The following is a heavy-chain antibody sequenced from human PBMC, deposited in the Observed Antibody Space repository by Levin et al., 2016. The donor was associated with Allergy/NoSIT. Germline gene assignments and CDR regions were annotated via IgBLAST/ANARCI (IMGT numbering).Heavy chain of an antibody. V-gene: IGHV1-18*01. CDR3: ARDGGWVDP. D-gene: IGHD3-16*01. J-gene: IGHJ5*02. Sequence: WVRQAPGQGLEWMGWISAYNGNTDYAQKLQGRVTMTTDTSTTTACMELRSLRSDDTAVYYCARDGGWVDPWGQGTLVTVPQ. CDR2: ISAYNGNT.